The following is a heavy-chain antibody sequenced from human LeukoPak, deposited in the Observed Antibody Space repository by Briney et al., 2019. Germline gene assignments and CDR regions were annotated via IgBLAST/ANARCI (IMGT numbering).Heavy chain of an antibody. J-gene: IGHJ6*02. CDR3: ARDVSWETRDSDYYGMDV. CDR2: ISYDGSGR. V-gene: IGHV3-30*04. Sequence: GSLRLSCAASGFTFSSYAMNWVRQAPGKGLEWVALISYDGSGRYYGDSVKGRFTISRDNSKKTLILQMNSLRAEDTAVYFCARDVSWETRDSDYYGMDVWGQGTTVTVSS. D-gene: IGHD1-26*01. CDR1: GFTFSSYA.